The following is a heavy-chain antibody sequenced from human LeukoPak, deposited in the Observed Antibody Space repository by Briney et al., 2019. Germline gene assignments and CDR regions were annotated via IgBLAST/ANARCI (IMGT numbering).Heavy chain of an antibody. V-gene: IGHV4-30-4*08. J-gene: IGHJ5*02. CDR2: IYYSGST. CDR1: GGSISSGDYY. CDR3: ARDGSSPYYNWFDP. Sequence: KPSETLSLTCTVSGGSISSGDYYWSWIRQPPGKGLEWIGYIYYSGSTYYNPSLKSRVTISVDTSKNQFSLKLSSVTAADTAVYYCARDGSSPYYNWFDPWGQGTLVTVSS. D-gene: IGHD6-6*01.